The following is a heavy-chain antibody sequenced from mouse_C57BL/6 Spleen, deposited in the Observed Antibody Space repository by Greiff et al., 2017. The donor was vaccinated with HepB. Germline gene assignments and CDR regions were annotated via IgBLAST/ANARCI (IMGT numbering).Heavy chain of an antibody. V-gene: IGHV1-55*01. CDR3: ARDDYDGTAFDY. CDR2: IYPGSGST. Sequence: VKLQQPGAELVKPGASVKMSCKASGYTFTSYWITWVKQRPGQGLEWIGDIYPGSGSTNYNEKFKSKATLTVDTSSSTAYMQLSSLTSEDSAVYYCARDDYDGTAFDYWGQGTTLTVSS. CDR1: GYTFTSYW. D-gene: IGHD2-4*01. J-gene: IGHJ2*01.